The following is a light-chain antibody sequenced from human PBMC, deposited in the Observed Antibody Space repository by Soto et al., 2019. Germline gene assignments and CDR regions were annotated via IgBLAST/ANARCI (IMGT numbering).Light chain of an antibody. CDR2: SNN. Sequence: QSVLTQPPSASGTPGQRVTISSSGRSSNIGSNTVNWYQQLPGTAPKLVIYSNNQRPSGVPDRFSGSKSGTSASLAISGLQSEDETDYYCVAWDDSLNGYVVFGGGTKVTVL. CDR3: VAWDDSLNGYVV. V-gene: IGLV1-44*01. CDR1: SSNIGSNT. J-gene: IGLJ2*01.